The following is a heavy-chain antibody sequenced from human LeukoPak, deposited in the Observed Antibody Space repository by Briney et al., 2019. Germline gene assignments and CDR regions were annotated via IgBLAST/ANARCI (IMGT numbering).Heavy chain of an antibody. V-gene: IGHV3-69-1*01. CDR3: AREQTRGGDLHY. CDR2: ISFNNVI. J-gene: IGHJ4*02. CDR1: GFTVSINS. D-gene: IGHD2-21*02. Sequence: GGSLRLSCTVSGFTVSINSMNWVRQAPGKGLEWVSSISFNNVIFYADSVKGRFTISRDNAKNSLYLQMFSLRAEDSAVYYCAREQTRGGDLHYWGQGALVTVSS.